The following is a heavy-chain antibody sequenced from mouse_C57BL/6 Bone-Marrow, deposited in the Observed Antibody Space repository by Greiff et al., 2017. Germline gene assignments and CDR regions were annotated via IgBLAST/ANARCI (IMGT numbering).Heavy chain of an antibody. D-gene: IGHD2-1*01. CDR1: GYTFTSYW. V-gene: IGHV1-50*01. CDR2: IDPSDSYT. J-gene: IGHJ2*01. CDR3: ARQIYYGL. Sequence: QVQLQQPGAELVKPGASVKLSCKASGYTFTSYWMQWVKQRPGQGLEWIGEIDPSDSYTNYNQKFKGKATLTVDTSSSTAYMQHSSLTSEDSAVYYCARQIYYGLWGQGTTLTVSS.